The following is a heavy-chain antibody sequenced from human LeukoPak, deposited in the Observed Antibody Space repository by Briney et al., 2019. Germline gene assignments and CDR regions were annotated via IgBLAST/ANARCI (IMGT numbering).Heavy chain of an antibody. Sequence: ASVKVSCKASGYTFTNYGISWVRQAPGQGLDWMGRISAYNGNTNYAQKLQGRVTMTTDTSTSTAYMDLRSLRSDDTAVYYCARGYTVDAFDIWGQGTMVTVSS. V-gene: IGHV1-18*01. D-gene: IGHD3-16*02. CDR1: GYTFTNYG. CDR3: ARGYTVDAFDI. J-gene: IGHJ3*02. CDR2: ISAYNGNT.